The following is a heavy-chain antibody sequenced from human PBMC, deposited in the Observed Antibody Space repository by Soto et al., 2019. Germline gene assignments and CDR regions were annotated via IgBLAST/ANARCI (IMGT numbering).Heavy chain of an antibody. CDR1: GYTFTSYG. CDR2: ISAYNGNT. CDR3: ARDPRPYCISTSCYAVNWFDP. J-gene: IGHJ5*02. D-gene: IGHD2-2*01. Sequence: QVQLVQSGAEVKKPGASVKVSCKASGYTFTSYGISWVRQAPGRGLEWMGWISAYNGNTNYAQKLQGRVTMTTDTSRSTAYMELRSLRSDDTAVYSCARDPRPYCISTSCYAVNWFDPWGQGTLVTVSS. V-gene: IGHV1-18*01.